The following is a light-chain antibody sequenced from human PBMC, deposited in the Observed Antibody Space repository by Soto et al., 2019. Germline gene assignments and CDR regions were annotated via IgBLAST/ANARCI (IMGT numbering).Light chain of an antibody. CDR1: QSINNL. CDR2: DVS. J-gene: IGKJ5*01. Sequence: DVQMTQSPSTLSASVGDRVTITCRASQSINNLLAWYQQKPGKAPKFLIYDVSTLESGVPSRFSGSGSGTEFTLTISSLQPEDFATYYCLQSHSTPLTFGQGTRLDI. V-gene: IGKV1-5*01. CDR3: LQSHSTPLT.